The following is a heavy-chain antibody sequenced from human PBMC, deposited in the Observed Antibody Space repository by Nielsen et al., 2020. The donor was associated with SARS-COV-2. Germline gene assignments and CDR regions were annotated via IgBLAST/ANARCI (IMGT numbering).Heavy chain of an antibody. CDR3: AKASTIFGVVILGMDV. D-gene: IGHD3-3*01. V-gene: IGHV3-7*05. CDR2: IRRDGGDK. J-gene: IGHJ6*02. CDR1: GFIFSTYW. Sequence: GGSLRLSCAASGFIFSTYWMTWVRQPPGEGLEWVANIRRDGGDKEYVDSVKGRFTISRDNAKNSLYLQMDALRVEDTAVYYCAKASTIFGVVILGMDVWGQGTTVTVSS.